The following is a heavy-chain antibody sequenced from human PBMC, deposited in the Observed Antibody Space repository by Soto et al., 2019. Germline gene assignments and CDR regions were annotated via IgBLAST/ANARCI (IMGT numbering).Heavy chain of an antibody. D-gene: IGHD3-3*01. J-gene: IGHJ3*02. V-gene: IGHV4-4*02. CDR1: AGTIRRSCC. CDR2: IYHSGST. Sequence: VSAGTIRRSCCWSWGRQPAGEGLEWIGEIYHSGSTNYNPSLTSRVTISVDKSKNQFSLKLSSVTAAATAVYYCARSFTLRLLAWLLPMEPDDIWCRGRMIT. CDR3: ARSFTLRLLAWLLPMEPDDI.